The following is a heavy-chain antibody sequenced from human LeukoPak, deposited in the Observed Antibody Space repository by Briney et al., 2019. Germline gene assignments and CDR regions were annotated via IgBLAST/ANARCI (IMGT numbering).Heavy chain of an antibody. D-gene: IGHD6-19*01. V-gene: IGHV1-3*03. CDR2: ITTGRGET. J-gene: IGHJ4*02. CDR3: ARGGQQWRGGNYFDS. Sequence: GASVKVSCKASGYTFTDYALHWVRQAPGQSLEWMGWITTGRGETRYSQDFQRRITLTRDKSANTVYMDLSDLTSKDTAVYYCARGGQQWRGGNYFDSWGQGTLVAVSS. CDR1: GYTFTDYA.